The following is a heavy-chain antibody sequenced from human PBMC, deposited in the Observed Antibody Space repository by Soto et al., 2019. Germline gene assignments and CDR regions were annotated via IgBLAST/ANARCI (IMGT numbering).Heavy chain of an antibody. CDR1: GYSFTSYW. Sequence: GDSLKRSCKVCGYSFTSYWIGWVRQMPGKGLEWMGIIYPGDSDTRYSPSFQGQVTISADKSISTAYLQWSSLKASDPAMYYCARSGGGSCYKVGYYYYGMDVWGQGTTVTVS. J-gene: IGHJ6*02. CDR3: ARSGGGSCYKVGYYYYGMDV. V-gene: IGHV5-51*01. CDR2: IYPGDSDT. D-gene: IGHD2-15*01.